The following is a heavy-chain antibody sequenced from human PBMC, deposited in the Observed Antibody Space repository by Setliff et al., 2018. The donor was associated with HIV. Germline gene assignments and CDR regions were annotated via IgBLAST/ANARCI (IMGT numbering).Heavy chain of an antibody. CDR2: IYTSGST. CDR1: GGSISSTSYY. D-gene: IGHD3-22*01. Sequence: SETLSLTCTVSGGSISSTSYYWGWIRQPPGKGLEWIGYIYTSGSTNYNPSLKSRVTISVDTSKNQFSLKLSSVTAADTAVYFCARLRITMIMMLNYFDYWGQGTLVTVSS. J-gene: IGHJ4*02. CDR3: ARLRITMIMMLNYFDY. V-gene: IGHV4-61*05.